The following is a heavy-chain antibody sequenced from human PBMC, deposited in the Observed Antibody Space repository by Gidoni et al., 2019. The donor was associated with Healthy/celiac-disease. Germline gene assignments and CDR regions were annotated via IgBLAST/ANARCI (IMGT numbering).Heavy chain of an antibody. V-gene: IGHV3-21*01. D-gene: IGHD3-3*01. CDR2: ISSIRRYL. CDR1: GCTCSSKS. CDR3: ARDKNPKYYDFWSGYYTAYYYYGMDV. J-gene: IGHJ6*02. Sequence: EVQLVESGGGLGKPGGSVRLSGAASGCTCSSKSMNWARQDPGKGMEWFSSISSIRRYLYYADSVKVLFTISRYNAKISLYLQMNSLRAEDTAVYYCARDKNPKYYDFWSGYYTAYYYYGMDVWGQGTTVTVSS.